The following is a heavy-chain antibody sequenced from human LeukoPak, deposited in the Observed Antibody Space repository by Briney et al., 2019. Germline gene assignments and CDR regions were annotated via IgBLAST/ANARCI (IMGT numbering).Heavy chain of an antibody. Sequence: SETLSPTCTVSGGSISSGSYYWGWIRQPPGKGLEWIGNIYYSGSTYYNPSLKSRVSISVDTSKNQFSLKLTSVTAADTAVYYCARAPEYGLYYFDYWGQGTLVTVSS. CDR1: GGSISSGSYY. J-gene: IGHJ4*02. CDR2: IYYSGST. D-gene: IGHD1-14*01. CDR3: ARAPEYGLYYFDY. V-gene: IGHV4-39*07.